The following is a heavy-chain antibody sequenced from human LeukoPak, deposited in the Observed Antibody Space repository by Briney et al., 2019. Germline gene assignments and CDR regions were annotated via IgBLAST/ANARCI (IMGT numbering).Heavy chain of an antibody. CDR2: IYHSGST. V-gene: IGHV4-4*02. CDR3: ARDGGADQYYFDY. Sequence: PSETLSLTCAVSGGSISSRNWWSWVRQPPGKGLEWIGEIYHSGSTHYNPSLKSRVTISVDKSKNQFSLNLSSVTAADTAVYYCARDGGADQYYFDYWGQGTLVTVSS. CDR1: GGSISSRNW. J-gene: IGHJ4*02. D-gene: IGHD3-10*01.